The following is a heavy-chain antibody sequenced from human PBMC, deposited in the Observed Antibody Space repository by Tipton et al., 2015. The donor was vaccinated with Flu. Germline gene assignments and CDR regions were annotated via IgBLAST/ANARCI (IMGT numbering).Heavy chain of an antibody. J-gene: IGHJ5*02. CDR3: ATLQAPPGPPS. CDR1: GDSMSSFY. Sequence: TLSLTCTVSGDSMSSFYWTWIRQPAGKGLEWIGRMSASGSSKYKPSLKSRVTMSVETSKNQFSLKLTSVTAADTAVYYCATLQAPPGPPSWGQGTLVTVSS. V-gene: IGHV4-4*07. D-gene: IGHD6-13*01. CDR2: MSASGSS.